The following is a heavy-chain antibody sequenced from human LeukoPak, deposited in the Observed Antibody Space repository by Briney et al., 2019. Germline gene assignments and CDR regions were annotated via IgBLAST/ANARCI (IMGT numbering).Heavy chain of an antibody. CDR1: GYTFTTYW. V-gene: IGHV5-51*01. J-gene: IGHJ4*02. CDR3: VRHGLGSSWFGFDY. Sequence: GESLKISCKGSGYTFTTYWIGWVRQMRGKGLEWMGIIYPGDSDPRYSPSFQGQVTISADKSISTAYLQWSSLKASDSAMYYCVRHGLGSSWFGFDYWGQGTLVTVSS. CDR2: IYPGDSDP. D-gene: IGHD6-13*01.